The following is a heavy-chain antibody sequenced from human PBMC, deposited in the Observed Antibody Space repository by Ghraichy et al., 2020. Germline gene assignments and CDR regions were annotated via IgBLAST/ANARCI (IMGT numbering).Heavy chain of an antibody. D-gene: IGHD6-13*01. CDR1: GYTLTELS. V-gene: IGHV1-24*01. J-gene: IGHJ5*02. Sequence: ASVKVSCKVSGYTLTELSMHWVRQAPGKGLEWMGGFDPEDGETIYAQKFQGRVTMTEDTSTDTAYMELSSLRSEDTAVYYCATAGYSTYSPYSSIAAAGFFRTWGQGTLVTVSS. CDR2: FDPEDGET. CDR3: ATAGYSTYSPYSSIAAAGFFRT.